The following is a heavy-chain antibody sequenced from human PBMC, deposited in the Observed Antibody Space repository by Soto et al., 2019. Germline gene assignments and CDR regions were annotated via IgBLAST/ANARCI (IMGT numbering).Heavy chain of an antibody. J-gene: IGHJ4*02. CDR2: IKSDGRT. V-gene: IGHV3-64D*09. Sequence: WGSLRLSFSASGFTFSTYAMHWVRQAPGKGLEDVSAIKSDGRTYYVDSVKGRFTISRDNSKNTLYLQMSSLIPEDTAVYYCVKDASGWHHXWGQGAIVTVS. CDR3: VKDASGWHHX. CDR1: GFTFSTYA. D-gene: IGHD6-19*01.